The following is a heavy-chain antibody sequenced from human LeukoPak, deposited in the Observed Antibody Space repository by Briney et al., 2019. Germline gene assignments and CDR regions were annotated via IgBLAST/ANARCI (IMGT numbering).Heavy chain of an antibody. CDR1: GFTFSSYG. CDR3: AKAAIYSGSYYNDY. CDR2: IRYDGSNK. D-gene: IGHD1-26*01. J-gene: IGHJ4*02. V-gene: IGHV3-30*02. Sequence: PGGSLRLSCAASGFTFSSYGMHWVRQAPGKGLEWVAFIRYDGSNKYYADSVKGRFTISRDNSKNTLYLQMNSLRAQDTAVYYCAKAAIYSGSYYNDYWGQGTLVTVSS.